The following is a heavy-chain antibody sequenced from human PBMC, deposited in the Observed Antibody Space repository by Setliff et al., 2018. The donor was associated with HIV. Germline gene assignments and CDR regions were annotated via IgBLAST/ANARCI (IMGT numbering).Heavy chain of an antibody. D-gene: IGHD3-16*02. J-gene: IGHJ4*02. CDR2: IKSKINGGTT. CDR3: AYYRDSTVHQDY. CDR1: GFSFSDAW. Sequence: LRLSCAASGFSFSDAWMKWVRQAPGKGLEWVGRIKSKINGGTTDHAAPLKGRFTISRDDSKNTLYLQMNSLKTEDTAVYYCAYYRDSTVHQDYWGQGTLVTVSS. V-gene: IGHV3-15*07.